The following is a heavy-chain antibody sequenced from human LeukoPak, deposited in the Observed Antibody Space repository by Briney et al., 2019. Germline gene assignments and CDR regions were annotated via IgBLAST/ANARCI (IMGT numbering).Heavy chain of an antibody. J-gene: IGHJ4*02. Sequence: GGSLRLSCAASGFTLSTYAMHWVRQAPGKGLGYVSAISSNGGSTYYANSVKGRFTISRDNSKNTLYLQMNSLRAEDTAVYYCANSRYDILTVFDYWGQGTLVTVSS. CDR1: GFTLSTYA. CDR3: ANSRYDILTVFDY. CDR2: ISSNGGST. D-gene: IGHD3-9*01. V-gene: IGHV3-64*01.